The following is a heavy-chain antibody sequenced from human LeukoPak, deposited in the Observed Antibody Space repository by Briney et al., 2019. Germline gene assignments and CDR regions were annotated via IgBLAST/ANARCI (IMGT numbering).Heavy chain of an antibody. J-gene: IGHJ5*02. D-gene: IGHD6-19*01. V-gene: IGHV3-23*01. CDR2: ISGSGGST. Sequence: GGSLRLSCAASGFTFSSYAVSWVRQAPGKGLEWVSAISGSGGSTYYADSVKGRFTISRDNSKNTLYLQMNSLRAEDTAVYYCASGAGSGWLTNNWFDPWGQGTLVTVSS. CDR3: ASGAGSGWLTNNWFDP. CDR1: GFTFSSYA.